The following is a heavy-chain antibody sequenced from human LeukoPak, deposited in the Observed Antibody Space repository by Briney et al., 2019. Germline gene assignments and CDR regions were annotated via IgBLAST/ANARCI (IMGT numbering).Heavy chain of an antibody. J-gene: IGHJ5*02. Sequence: SETLSLTCAVYGGSFSGYYWSWIRHPPGKGLAWIGEINHSGSTNYNPSLKSRVTISVDTSKNQFSLKLSSVTAADTAVYYCASPMVRGAFDPWGQGTLVTVSS. CDR1: GGSFSGYY. CDR3: ASPMVRGAFDP. V-gene: IGHV4-34*01. CDR2: INHSGST. D-gene: IGHD3-10*01.